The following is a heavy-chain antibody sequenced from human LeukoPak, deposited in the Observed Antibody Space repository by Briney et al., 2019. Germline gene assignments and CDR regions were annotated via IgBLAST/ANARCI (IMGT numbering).Heavy chain of an antibody. CDR1: GFTVSSNY. D-gene: IGHD5-18*01. Sequence: PGGSLRLSCAASGFTVSSNYMSWVRQAPGKGLEWVSVLYTGGNTYYADSVKGRFTISRDNSKNTLYLQMNSLRAEYTAVYYCARVGSGDIYGYGDYWGQGTLVTVSS. V-gene: IGHV3-66*01. J-gene: IGHJ4*02. CDR3: ARVGSGDIYGYGDY. CDR2: LYTGGNT.